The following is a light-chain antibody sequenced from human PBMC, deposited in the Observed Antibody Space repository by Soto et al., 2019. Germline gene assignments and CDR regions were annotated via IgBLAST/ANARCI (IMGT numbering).Light chain of an antibody. CDR2: DAS. V-gene: IGKV3-11*01. CDR3: QQRSNWPVT. Sequence: EIVLTQSPATLSLSPGERATLSCRASQSVSSYLAWYQQKPGQAPRLLIYDASTRATGISARFRGSGSGTDFTPTISSLEPEDFAIYYCQQRSNWPVTFGQGTKVDIK. J-gene: IGKJ1*01. CDR1: QSVSSY.